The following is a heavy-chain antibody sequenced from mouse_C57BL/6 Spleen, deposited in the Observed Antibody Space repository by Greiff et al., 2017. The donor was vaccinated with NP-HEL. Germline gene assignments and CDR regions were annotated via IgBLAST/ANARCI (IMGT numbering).Heavy chain of an antibody. J-gene: IGHJ1*03. V-gene: IGHV1-64*01. Sequence: VQLQQSGAELVKPGASVKLSCKASGSTFTGYWMHWVKQMPGQGLEWIGMIHPNSGSTNYNEKLKSKATLTVDKSSSTAYMQLSRLTSEDSAVYYRARGRIYYGSRDWYFDVWGTGTTVTVSS. CDR1: GSTFTGYW. CDR2: IHPNSGST. D-gene: IGHD1-1*01. CDR3: ARGRIYYGSRDWYFDV.